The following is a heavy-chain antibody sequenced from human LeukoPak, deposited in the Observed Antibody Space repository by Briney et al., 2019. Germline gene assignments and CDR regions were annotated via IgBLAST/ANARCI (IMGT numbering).Heavy chain of an antibody. Sequence: SETLSLTCTVSGGSISSFYWSWIRQPPGKGLEWIGYISYLGSTNYNPSLKSRVTVSVDTSKNQFSLKLSSVTAADTAVYYCARLIYNDYVFDYWGQGTLVIVSS. V-gene: IGHV4-59*08. CDR1: GGSISSFY. CDR2: ISYLGST. J-gene: IGHJ4*02. D-gene: IGHD3-16*01. CDR3: ARLIYNDYVFDY.